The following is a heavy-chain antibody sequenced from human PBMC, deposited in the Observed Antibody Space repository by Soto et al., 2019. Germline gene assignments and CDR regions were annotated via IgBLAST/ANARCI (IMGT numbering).Heavy chain of an antibody. CDR3: ARLPGITTLRRDY. CDR1: GGSISSSSYY. D-gene: IGHD3-3*01. CDR2: IYYTGST. Sequence: QLQLQESGPGLVKPSETLSLTCTVSGGSISSSSYYWGWIRQPPGKGLEWIGSIYYTGSTYYPPALERRVTTSVDTHTNQFSLTLSSVTAADTVVFYCARLPGITTLRRDYWGQGTLVTVSS. V-gene: IGHV4-39*01. J-gene: IGHJ4*02.